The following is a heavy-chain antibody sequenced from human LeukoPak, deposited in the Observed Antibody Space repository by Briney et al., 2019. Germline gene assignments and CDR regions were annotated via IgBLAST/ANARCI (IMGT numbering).Heavy chain of an antibody. V-gene: IGHV3-30*18. J-gene: IGHJ4*02. D-gene: IGHD4-17*01. CDR2: ISYEGSNK. Sequence: GGSLRLSCAASGFTFSSYGMHWVRQAPGKGLEWVAVISYEGSNKYYADSVKGRFTISRDNSKNTLYLQMNSLRAEDTAVYYCAKPSTVYGDFDYWGQGTLVTVSS. CDR3: AKPSTVYGDFDY. CDR1: GFTFSSYG.